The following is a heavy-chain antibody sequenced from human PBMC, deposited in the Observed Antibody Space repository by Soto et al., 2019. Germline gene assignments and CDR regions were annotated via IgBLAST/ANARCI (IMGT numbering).Heavy chain of an antibody. Sequence: GESLKISCAASGFTFSSYAMSWVRQAPGKGLEWVSAISGSGGSTYYADSVKGRFTISRDNSKNTLYLQMNSLRAEDTAVYYCAKGPPKFSYYDILTVYYRTWGQGTLVPVSS. CDR2: ISGSGGST. V-gene: IGHV3-23*01. D-gene: IGHD3-9*01. CDR3: AKGPPKFSYYDILTVYYRT. CDR1: GFTFSSYA. J-gene: IGHJ5*02.